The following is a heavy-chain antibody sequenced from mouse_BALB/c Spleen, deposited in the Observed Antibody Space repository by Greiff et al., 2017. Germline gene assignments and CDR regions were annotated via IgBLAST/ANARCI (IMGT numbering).Heavy chain of an antibody. CDR1: GFTFSSYT. CDR3: ARQYVYDAYFDY. V-gene: IGHV5-12-2*01. D-gene: IGHD2-2*01. CDR2: ISNGGGST. Sequence: EVQRVESGGGLVQPGGSLKLSCAASGFTFSSYTMSWVRQTPEKRLEWVAYISNGGGSTYYPDTVKGRFTISRDNAKNTLYLQMSSLKSEDTAMYYCARQYVYDAYFDYWGQGTTLTVSS. J-gene: IGHJ2*01.